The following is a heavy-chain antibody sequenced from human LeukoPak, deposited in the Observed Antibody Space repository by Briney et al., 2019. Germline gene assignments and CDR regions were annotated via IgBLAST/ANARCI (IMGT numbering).Heavy chain of an antibody. J-gene: IGHJ4*02. V-gene: IGHV3-7*03. CDR2: IKLDGSEE. Sequence: GGSPRLSCVASGFTFGKYWMSWVRQAPGKGLEWVANIKLDGSEENYVDSVKGRFTISRDNTKNSLYLQMNSLRAEDTAVFYCARDQYDTWSRRGNFDSWGQGTLVIVSS. D-gene: IGHD3-3*01. CDR1: GFTFGKYW. CDR3: ARDQYDTWSRRGNFDS.